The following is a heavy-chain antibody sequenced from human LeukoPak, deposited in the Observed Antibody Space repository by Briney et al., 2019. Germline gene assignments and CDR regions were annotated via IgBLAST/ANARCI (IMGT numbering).Heavy chain of an antibody. J-gene: IGHJ4*02. D-gene: IGHD6-19*01. CDR3: ARLFVAGSFALDY. Sequence: GGSLRLSRAASGFTFSSYLMSWVRQAPGKGLEWVANIKQDGSEKYYVDSVKGRFTISRDNAKNSLYLQMNSLRAEDTAVYYCARLFVAGSFALDYWGQGTLVTVSS. CDR2: IKQDGSEK. CDR1: GFTFSSYL. V-gene: IGHV3-7*01.